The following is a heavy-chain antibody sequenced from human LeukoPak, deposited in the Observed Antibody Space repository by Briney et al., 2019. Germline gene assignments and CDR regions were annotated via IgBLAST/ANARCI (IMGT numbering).Heavy chain of an antibody. CDR2: IYYSGST. CDR1: GGSISSYY. Sequence: SETLSLTCTVSGGSISSYYWSWIRQPPGKGLEWIGYIYYSGSTNYNPSLKSRVTISVDTSKNQFSLKLSSVTAADTAVYYCARALETRIFGVVIQNWFDPWGQGTLVTVSS. D-gene: IGHD3-3*02. V-gene: IGHV4-59*01. CDR3: ARALETRIFGVVIQNWFDP. J-gene: IGHJ5*02.